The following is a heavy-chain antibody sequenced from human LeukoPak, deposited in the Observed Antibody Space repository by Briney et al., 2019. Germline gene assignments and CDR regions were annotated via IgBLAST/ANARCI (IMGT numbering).Heavy chain of an antibody. CDR2: IYYSGST. V-gene: IGHV4-39*07. CDR1: GGSISSSSYY. D-gene: IGHD4-11*01. Sequence: SETLSLTCTVSGGSISSSSYYWGWIRQPPGKGLEWLANIYYSGSTNYNPSLKSRVTISIDTSKNQFSLNLTSVTAADTAVYYCARGGLGGITAYSNYLFDYWGQGTLVTVSS. J-gene: IGHJ4*02. CDR3: ARGGLGGITAYSNYLFDY.